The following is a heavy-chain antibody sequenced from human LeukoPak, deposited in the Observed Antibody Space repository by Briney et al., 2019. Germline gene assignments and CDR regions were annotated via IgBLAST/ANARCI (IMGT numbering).Heavy chain of an antibody. J-gene: IGHJ3*02. D-gene: IGHD1/OR15-1a*01. CDR3: ARRGEQGLMIADAFDI. CDR2: IYYSGST. Sequence: RPSETLSLTCTVSGGSISSYYWSWIRQPPGKGLEWIWYIYYSGSTNYNPSLKSRVTISVDTSKNQFSLKLSSVTAADTAVYYCARRGEQGLMIADAFDIWGQGTMVTVSS. CDR1: GGSISSYY. V-gene: IGHV4-59*01.